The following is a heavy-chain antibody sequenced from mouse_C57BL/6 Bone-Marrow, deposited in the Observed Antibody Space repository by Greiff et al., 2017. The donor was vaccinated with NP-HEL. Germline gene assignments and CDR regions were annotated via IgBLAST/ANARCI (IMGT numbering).Heavy chain of an antibody. Sequence: EVQLQQSGAELVRPGASVKLSCTASGFNIKDDYMHWVKQRPEQGLEWIGWIDPENGDTEYASKFQGKATITADTSSNTAYLQLSSLTSEDTAVYYCTTTSSITTVDAMDYWGQGTSVTVSS. CDR1: GFNIKDDY. V-gene: IGHV14-4*01. J-gene: IGHJ4*01. D-gene: IGHD1-1*01. CDR3: TTTSSITTVDAMDY. CDR2: IDPENGDT.